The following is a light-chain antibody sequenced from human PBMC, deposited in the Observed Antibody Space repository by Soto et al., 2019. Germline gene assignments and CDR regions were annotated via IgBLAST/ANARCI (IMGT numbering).Light chain of an antibody. J-gene: IGLJ1*01. V-gene: IGLV1-40*01. CDR2: GNM. Sequence: SVLTQPPSVTGAPGHRVTISCTGSSSNIGAGYDVHWYQQRPGTAPKLLIFGNMNRPSGVPDRFSGSKSGTSASLAITGLQAEDEGDYYCQSYDSTLSARYVFGTGTKVTVL. CDR3: QSYDSTLSARYV. CDR1: SSNIGAGYD.